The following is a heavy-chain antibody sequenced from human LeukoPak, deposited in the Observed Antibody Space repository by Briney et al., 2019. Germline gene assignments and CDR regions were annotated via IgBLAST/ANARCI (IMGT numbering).Heavy chain of an antibody. V-gene: IGHV4-39*01. CDR1: GGSISSSSYY. D-gene: IGHD2-2*01. Sequence: PSETLSLTCTVSGGSISSSSYYWGWIRQPPGKGLEWIGSIYYSGSTYYNPSLKSRVTISVDTSKNQFSLKLSSVTAADTAVYYCASRRYCSSTSCRHSSYYYGMDVWGQGTTVTVSS. CDR2: IYYSGST. CDR3: ASRRYCSSTSCRHSSYYYGMDV. J-gene: IGHJ6*02.